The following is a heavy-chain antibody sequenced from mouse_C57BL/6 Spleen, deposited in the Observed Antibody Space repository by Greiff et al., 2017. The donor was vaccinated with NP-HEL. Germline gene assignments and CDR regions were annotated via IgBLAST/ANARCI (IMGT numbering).Heavy chain of an antibody. D-gene: IGHD3-2*02. CDR1: GFTFNTYA. J-gene: IGHJ3*01. CDR3: VRDSSGYWFAY. Sequence: DVKLVESGGGLVQPKGSLKLSCAASGFTFNTYAMHWVRQAPGKGLEWVARIRSKSSNDATYYADSVKDRFTISRDDSQSMLYLQMNNLKTEDTAMYCCVRDSSGYWFAYWGQGTLVTVSA. CDR2: IRSKSSNDAT. V-gene: IGHV10-3*01.